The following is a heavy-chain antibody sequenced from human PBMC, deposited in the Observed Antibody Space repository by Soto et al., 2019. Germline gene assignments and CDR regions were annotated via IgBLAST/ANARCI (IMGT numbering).Heavy chain of an antibody. V-gene: IGHV4-59*01. J-gene: IGHJ6*02. Sequence: PSETLSLTCTVSGGSISSYYWSWIRQPPGKGLEWIGYIYYSGSTNYNPSLKSRVTISVDTSKNQFSLKLSSVTAADTAVYYCARDSSSGYYGMDFWGQGTTVTVSS. CDR2: IYYSGST. CDR3: ARDSSSGYYGMDF. D-gene: IGHD6-6*01. CDR1: GGSISSYY.